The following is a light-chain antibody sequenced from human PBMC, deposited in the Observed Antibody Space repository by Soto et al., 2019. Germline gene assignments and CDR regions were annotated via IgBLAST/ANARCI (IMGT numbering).Light chain of an antibody. CDR2: GGS. CDR3: QQYGSSPPVT. V-gene: IGKV3-15*01. Sequence: MTQSPASLSVSPGERVTLSCRASQSVVSDVAWYQYKPGQAPRLLIYGGSTRATGIPDRFSGRGYETEFTLTISSLESEDVAVYFCQQYGSSPPVTFGQGTRWIS. CDR1: QSVVSD. J-gene: IGKJ1*01.